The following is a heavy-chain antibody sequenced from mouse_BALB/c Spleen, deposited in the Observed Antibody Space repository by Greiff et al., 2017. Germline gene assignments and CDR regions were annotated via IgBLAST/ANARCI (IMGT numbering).Heavy chain of an antibody. J-gene: IGHJ3*01. V-gene: IGHV5-12-2*01. CDR3: ARGGYGNSPAWFAY. CDR2: ISNGGST. Sequence: EVMLVESGGGLVQPGGSLKLSCAASGFTFSSYTMSWVRQTPEKRLEWVAYISNGGSTYYPDSVKGRFTISRDNAKNTLYLQMSSLKSEDTAMYYCARGGYGNSPAWFAYWGQGTLVTVSA. D-gene: IGHD2-10*02. CDR1: GFTFSSYT.